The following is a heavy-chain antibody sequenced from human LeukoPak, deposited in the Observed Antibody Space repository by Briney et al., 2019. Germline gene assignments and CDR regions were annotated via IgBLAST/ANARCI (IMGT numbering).Heavy chain of an antibody. Sequence: ASVKVSCKASGYTFTSYGISWVRQAPGQGLEWMGWISAYNGNTNYAQKLQGRVTTTTDTSTSTAYMELRSLRSDDTAVYYCARNSYNWNSMQLRWFDPWGQGTLVTVSS. CDR3: ARNSYNWNSMQLRWFDP. CDR2: ISAYNGNT. CDR1: GYTFTSYG. D-gene: IGHD1-7*01. V-gene: IGHV1-18*01. J-gene: IGHJ5*02.